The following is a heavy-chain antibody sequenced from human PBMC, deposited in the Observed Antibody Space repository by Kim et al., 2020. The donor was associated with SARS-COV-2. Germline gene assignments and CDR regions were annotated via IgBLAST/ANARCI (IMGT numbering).Heavy chain of an antibody. J-gene: IGHJ4*02. CDR3: ANDASVRLYFAH. Sequence: NSANSVKGRFTIPRDNSQNSLYLQINSLRTEDTALYYCANDASVRLYFAHWGQGTLVTVSS. D-gene: IGHD6-25*01. V-gene: IGHV3-43*01.